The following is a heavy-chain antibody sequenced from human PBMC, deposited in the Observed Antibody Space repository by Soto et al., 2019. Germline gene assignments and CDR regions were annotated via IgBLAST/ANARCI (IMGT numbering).Heavy chain of an antibody. CDR3: ARQPGYYDILTGYSTYYFDY. CDR1: GGSISSYY. CDR2: IYYRGNT. D-gene: IGHD3-9*01. Sequence: SETLYLTCTVSGGSISSYYWNWIRQPPGKGLEWIGYIYYRGNTNYNPSLKSRVTISVDTSKNQFSLKLSSVTAADTAVYYCARQPGYYDILTGYSTYYFDYWGQGTPVTVSS. V-gene: IGHV4-59*08. J-gene: IGHJ4*02.